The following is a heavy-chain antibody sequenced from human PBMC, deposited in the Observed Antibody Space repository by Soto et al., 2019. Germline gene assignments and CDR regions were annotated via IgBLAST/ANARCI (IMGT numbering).Heavy chain of an antibody. CDR3: AGIRDGYNLAVFAY. V-gene: IGHV3-11*01. CDR1: GLTFSDNY. CDR2: ISGSVVDI. D-gene: IGHD5-12*01. Sequence: QVQLVESGGGLVKAGGSLRLSCAASGLTFSDNYMSWIRQAPGKGLEYLSYISGSVVDIYYADSVKGRFTISRDNAENSLYLQMNSLRVEDTAVYYCAGIRDGYNLAVFAYWGQGTRVTVSS. J-gene: IGHJ4*02.